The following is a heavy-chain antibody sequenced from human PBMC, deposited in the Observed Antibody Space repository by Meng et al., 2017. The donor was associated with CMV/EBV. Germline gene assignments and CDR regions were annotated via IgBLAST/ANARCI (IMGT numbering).Heavy chain of an antibody. J-gene: IGHJ5*02. CDR3: AREGGVVPAANNWFDP. V-gene: IGHV3-21*04. D-gene: IGHD2-2*01. CDR1: GFTPRSYS. CDR2: ISSDRSYT. Sequence: GGSLRPSRAASGFTPRSYSTNWVRQAPGKGLEWVSSISSDRSYTYHADSMKGRFTISRDNAKNSLYLQINSLRVEDTAVYYCAREGGVVPAANNWFDPWGQGTLVTVSS.